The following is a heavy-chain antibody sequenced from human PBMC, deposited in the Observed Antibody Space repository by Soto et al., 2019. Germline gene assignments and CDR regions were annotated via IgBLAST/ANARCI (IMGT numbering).Heavy chain of an antibody. CDR3: ARGSSYDSSGYYDWFDP. D-gene: IGHD3-22*01. V-gene: IGHV1-8*01. Sequence: ASVKVSCKASGYTFTSYDINWVRQATGQGLEWMGWMNPNSGNTGYAQKFQGRVTMTRNTSISTAYMELSSLRSEDTAVYYCARGSSYDSSGYYDWFDPWGQGTLVTSPQ. J-gene: IGHJ5*02. CDR2: MNPNSGNT. CDR1: GYTFTSYD.